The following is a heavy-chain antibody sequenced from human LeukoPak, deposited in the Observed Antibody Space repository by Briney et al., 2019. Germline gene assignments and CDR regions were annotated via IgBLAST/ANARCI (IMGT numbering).Heavy chain of an antibody. J-gene: IGHJ4*02. CDR3: ARGHQWELLLTSADY. CDR1: GFTFSSYA. D-gene: IGHD1-26*01. V-gene: IGHV3-23*01. Sequence: PGGSLRLSCAASGFTFSSYAMTWVRQAPGKGLEWVSGISGSGANTCYADSVRGRYTISRDNSENTLYLQMNSLGAEDTAVYYCARGHQWELLLTSADYWGQGTLVTVSS. CDR2: ISGSGANT.